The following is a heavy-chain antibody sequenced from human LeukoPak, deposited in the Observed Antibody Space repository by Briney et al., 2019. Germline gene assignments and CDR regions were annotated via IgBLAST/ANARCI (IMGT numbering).Heavy chain of an antibody. CDR3: ARFSLYDNSGYYSWLFDF. V-gene: IGHV3-74*01. Sequence: PGGSLRLSCAASGFTFNSYWMHWVRQAPGKGLVWVSRIDEDGKTIDYADSVKGRFTISRDNAKNSLYLQMNSLRAEDTAVYYCARFSLYDNSGYYSWLFDFWGQGTLVTVSS. J-gene: IGHJ4*02. CDR2: IDEDGKTI. D-gene: IGHD3-22*01. CDR1: GFTFNSYW.